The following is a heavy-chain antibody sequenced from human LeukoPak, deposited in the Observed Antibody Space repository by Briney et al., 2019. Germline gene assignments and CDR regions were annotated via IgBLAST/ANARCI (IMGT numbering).Heavy chain of an antibody. CDR2: ISSSNRSI. CDR3: ARVEDSGSH. D-gene: IGHD1-26*01. Sequence: GGSLRLSCAASGFTFSTFSMNWVRQAPGKGLEWVSYISSSNRSILYADSVKGRFTISRDNAKNSLYLQMDSLRAEDTALYYCARVEDSGSHWGQGTLVTVSS. CDR1: GFTFSTFS. J-gene: IGHJ4*02. V-gene: IGHV3-48*04.